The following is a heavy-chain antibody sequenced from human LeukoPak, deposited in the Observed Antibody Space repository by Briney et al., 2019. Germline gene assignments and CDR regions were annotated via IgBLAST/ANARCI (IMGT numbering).Heavy chain of an antibody. CDR1: GYIFANYL. CDR3: ARDVRYSSSWYLDY. V-gene: IGHV1-18*01. D-gene: IGHD6-13*01. J-gene: IGHJ4*02. Sequence: ASVRVSCKASGYIFANYLIIWVRQAPGQGLEWMGRISTSSGDTTYAQGLQGRVTITTDESTSTAYMELSSLRSEDTAVYYCARDVRYSSSWYLDYWGQGTLVTVSS. CDR2: ISTSSGDT.